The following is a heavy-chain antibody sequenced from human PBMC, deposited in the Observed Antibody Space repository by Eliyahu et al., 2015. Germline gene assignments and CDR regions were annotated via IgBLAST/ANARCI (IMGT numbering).Heavy chain of an antibody. CDR2: IYYSGST. J-gene: IGHJ5*02. Sequence: QVQLQESGPGLVKPSETLSLTCTVSGGSISSYYWSWIRQPPGKGLEWIGYIYYSGSTNYNPPLKSRVTISVDTSKNQFSLKLSSVTAADTAVYYCARDKTDPGKVAVADIRSGLFDPWGQGTLVTVSS. CDR3: ARDKTDPGKVAVADIRSGLFDP. D-gene: IGHD6-19*01. V-gene: IGHV4-59*01. CDR1: GGSISSYY.